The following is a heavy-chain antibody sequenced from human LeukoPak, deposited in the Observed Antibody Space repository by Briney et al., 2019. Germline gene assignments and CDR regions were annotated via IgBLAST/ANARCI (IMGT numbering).Heavy chain of an antibody. CDR1: GFTFSTYW. V-gene: IGHV3-7*03. J-gene: IGHJ5*02. CDR2: INQDGSDK. CDR3: ARENYYGSGSYYSFDP. Sequence: GGSLRLSCAASGFTFSTYWMSWVRQAPGKGLEWVGNINQDGSDKYYVDSMKGRFTISRDNAKNSLYLQMNSLRAEDTAVYYCARENYYGSGSYYSFDPWGQGTLVTVSS. D-gene: IGHD3-10*01.